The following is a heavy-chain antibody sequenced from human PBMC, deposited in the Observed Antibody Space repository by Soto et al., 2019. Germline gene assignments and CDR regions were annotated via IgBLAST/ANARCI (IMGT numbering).Heavy chain of an antibody. D-gene: IGHD3-9*01. V-gene: IGHV3-23*01. CDR1: GFTFSSYA. J-gene: IGHJ4*02. CDR3: AKIYDILTGHIDY. Sequence: GGSLRLSCAASGFTFSSYARSWVRQAPGKGLEWVSAISGSGGSTYYADSVKGRFTISRDNSKNTLYLQMNSLRAEDTAVYYCAKIYDILTGHIDYWGQGTLVTVSS. CDR2: ISGSGGST.